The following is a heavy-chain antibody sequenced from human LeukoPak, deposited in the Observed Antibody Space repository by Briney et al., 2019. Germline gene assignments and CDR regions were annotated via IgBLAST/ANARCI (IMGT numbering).Heavy chain of an antibody. D-gene: IGHD5-12*01. CDR3: ARGIVATSTNYYYYGMDV. V-gene: IGHV4-61*01. Sequence: SETLSLTCTVSGGSVSSGSYYWSWIRQPPGKGLEWIGYIYYSGSTNYNPSLKSRVTISVDTSKNQFSLKLSSVTAADTAVYYCARGIVATSTNYYYYGMDVWGQGTTVTVSS. CDR2: IYYSGST. J-gene: IGHJ6*02. CDR1: GGSVSSGSYY.